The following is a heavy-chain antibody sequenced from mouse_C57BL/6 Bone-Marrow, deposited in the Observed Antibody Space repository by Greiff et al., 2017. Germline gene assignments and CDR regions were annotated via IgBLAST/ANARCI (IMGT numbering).Heavy chain of an antibody. Sequence: VHVKQSGPELVKPGASVKISCKASGYSFTDYNMNWVKQSNGKSLEWIGVINPNYGTTSYNQKFKGKATLTVDQSSSTAYMQLNSLTSEDSAVYYCAKSYYSNYDWFAYWGQGTLVTVSA. CDR3: AKSYYSNYDWFAY. J-gene: IGHJ3*01. V-gene: IGHV1-39*01. CDR2: INPNYGTT. CDR1: GYSFTDYN. D-gene: IGHD2-5*01.